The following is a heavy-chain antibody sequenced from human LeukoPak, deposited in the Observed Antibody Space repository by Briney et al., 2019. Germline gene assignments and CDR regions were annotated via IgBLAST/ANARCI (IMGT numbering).Heavy chain of an antibody. CDR2: ISYDGSNK. V-gene: IGHV3-30*04. J-gene: IGHJ4*02. Sequence: PGGSLRLSCAASGFTLSSYAMHWVRQAPGKGLEWVAVISYDGSNKYYADSVKGRFTISRDNSKNTLYLQMNSLRAEDTAVYYCARDPTAQIDYWGQGTLVTVSS. CDR3: ARDPTAQIDY. CDR1: GFTLSSYA.